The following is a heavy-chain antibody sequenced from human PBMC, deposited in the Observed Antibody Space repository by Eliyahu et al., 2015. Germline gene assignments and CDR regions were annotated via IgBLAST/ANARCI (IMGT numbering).Heavy chain of an antibody. V-gene: IGHV4-31*03. D-gene: IGHD4-17*01. CDR1: GXSISXGXYX. Sequence: QVQLQESGPGLVKPSQTXSLTCXVXGXSISXGXYXWIXIRQHPGKGLEWIGYIYYSXSTYYNPSLKSRVTISVDTSKNQFSLKLSSVTAADTAVYYCATTVTTTSPYYYYYYMDVWGKGTTVTVSS. CDR2: IYYSXST. J-gene: IGHJ6*03. CDR3: ATTVTTTSPYYYYYYMDV.